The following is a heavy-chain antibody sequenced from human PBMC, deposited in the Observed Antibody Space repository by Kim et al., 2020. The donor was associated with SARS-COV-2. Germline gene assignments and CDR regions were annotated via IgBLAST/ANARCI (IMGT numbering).Heavy chain of an antibody. Sequence: NPSLKCRVTISVAKSKKQFSLKRSSVTAADTAVYYCARGGNGIAAAGFDYWGQGTLVTVSS. V-gene: IGHV4-4*02. J-gene: IGHJ4*02. D-gene: IGHD6-13*01. CDR3: ARGGNGIAAAGFDY.